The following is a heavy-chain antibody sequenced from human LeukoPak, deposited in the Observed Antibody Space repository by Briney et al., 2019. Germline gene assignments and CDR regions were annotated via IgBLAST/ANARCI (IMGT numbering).Heavy chain of an antibody. V-gene: IGHV4-4*09. Sequence: SETLSLTCTVSGGSISSYYWSWIRQPPGKGLEWIGYIYTSGSTNYNPSLKSRVTISVDTSKNQFSLKLSSVTAADTAVYYCARGLAVSSSWYGRWFDPWGQGTLVTVSS. J-gene: IGHJ5*02. D-gene: IGHD6-13*01. CDR1: GGSISSYY. CDR3: ARGLAVSSSWYGRWFDP. CDR2: IYTSGST.